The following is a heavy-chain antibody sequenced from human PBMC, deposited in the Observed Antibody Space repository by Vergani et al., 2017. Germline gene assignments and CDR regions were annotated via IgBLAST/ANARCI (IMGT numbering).Heavy chain of an antibody. J-gene: IGHJ6*03. CDR2: MSWDGGST. CDR1: GFTFDDYT. D-gene: IGHD3-9*01. Sequence: EVQLVESGGVVVQPGGSLRLSCAASGFTFDDYTMHWVRQAPGKGLEWVSLMSWDGGSTYYADSVKGRFTISRDNSKNSLYLQMNSLRTEDTALYYCAKGGFDWPSYYYYYMDVWGKGTTVTVSS. V-gene: IGHV3-43*01. CDR3: AKGGFDWPSYYYYYMDV.